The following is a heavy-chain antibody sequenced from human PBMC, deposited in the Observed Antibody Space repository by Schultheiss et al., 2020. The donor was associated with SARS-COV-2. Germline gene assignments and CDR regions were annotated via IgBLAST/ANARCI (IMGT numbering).Heavy chain of an antibody. V-gene: IGHV4-31*03. D-gene: IGHD1-1*01. CDR3: ATPNWVLVFDY. J-gene: IGHJ4*02. CDR2: IYNNVGT. Sequence: SETLSLTCTVSGASIGSVHYYWTWIRQHPGKGLEWIGYIYNNVGTYYNPSLKSRVTISVDTSRNQFSLKVNSVTVADTAVYYCATPNWVLVFDYWGPGGLVTVSS. CDR1: GASIGSVHYY.